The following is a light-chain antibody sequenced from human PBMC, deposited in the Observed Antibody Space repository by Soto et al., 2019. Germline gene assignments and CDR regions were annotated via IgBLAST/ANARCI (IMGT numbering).Light chain of an antibody. CDR2: AAS. V-gene: IGKV1-6*01. Sequence: AIQIAPSPSSLFASVGGRVPLPFRASQGIRNDLGWYQQEPGKAPKLLIYAASSLESGVPSRFSGSGSGTDFTLTISSLQPEDFATYYCLQDYNYPWTFGQGTKVDIK. CDR1: QGIRND. J-gene: IGKJ1*01. CDR3: LQDYNYPWT.